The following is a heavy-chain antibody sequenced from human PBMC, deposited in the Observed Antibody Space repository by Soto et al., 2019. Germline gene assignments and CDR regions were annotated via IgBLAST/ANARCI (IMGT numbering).Heavy chain of an antibody. CDR2: ISGGGDAT. V-gene: IGHV3-23*01. D-gene: IGHD2-2*01. CDR1: GFTFINYA. J-gene: IGHJ2*01. Sequence: EVQLLESGGGLVQPGGSLRLSCVGPGFTFINYAMNWVRQAPGKGLEWVSSISGGGDATFFADSVRGRFTISRDNSENTVTLQMNSLGVADTAVYYCVRKILGSTSRPNYWYFDIWGRGILVTVPS. CDR3: VRKILGSTSRPNYWYFDI.